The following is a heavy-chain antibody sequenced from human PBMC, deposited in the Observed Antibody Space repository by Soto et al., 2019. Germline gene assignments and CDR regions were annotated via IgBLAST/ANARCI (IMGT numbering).Heavy chain of an antibody. Sequence: QVQLQESGPGLVKPSETLYLTCTVSGGSVSSGRYYWSWIRQPPGKGLEWIGYVYYNGHTNYNPSLESRVTISVDTSKNQFSLKLSSVTAADTAVYYCARVFSSSWFYYFDHWGQGTLVTVSS. CDR3: ARVFSSSWFYYFDH. J-gene: IGHJ4*02. D-gene: IGHD6-13*01. CDR2: VYYNGHT. V-gene: IGHV4-61*01. CDR1: GGSVSSGRYY.